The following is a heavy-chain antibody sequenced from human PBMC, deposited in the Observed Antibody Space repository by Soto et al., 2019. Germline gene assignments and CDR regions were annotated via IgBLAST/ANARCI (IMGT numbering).Heavy chain of an antibody. CDR1: GDSISSSYYY. Sequence: PSETLSLTCTVSGDSISSSYYYWGWIRQPPGKGLEWIGSIYYSGSTYYNPSLKSRVTISVDTSKNQFSLKLTSVTAADTAVYYCARDAIAVRPPSSWFDPWGQGTPVTVSS. CDR2: IYYSGST. CDR3: ARDAIAVRPPSSWFDP. D-gene: IGHD6-6*01. V-gene: IGHV4-39*02. J-gene: IGHJ5*02.